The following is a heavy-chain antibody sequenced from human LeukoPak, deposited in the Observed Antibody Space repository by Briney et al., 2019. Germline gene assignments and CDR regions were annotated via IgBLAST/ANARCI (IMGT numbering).Heavy chain of an antibody. Sequence: SETLSLTCTVSGGSISRYYWSWIRQPPGKGLEWIGYIYYSGSTNYNPSLKSRVTISVDTSKNQFSLKLSSVTAADTAVYYCARWMVVAGFGAFDIWGQGTMVTVSS. CDR2: IYYSGST. V-gene: IGHV4-59*12. CDR3: ARWMVVAGFGAFDI. D-gene: IGHD2-15*01. CDR1: GGSISRYY. J-gene: IGHJ3*02.